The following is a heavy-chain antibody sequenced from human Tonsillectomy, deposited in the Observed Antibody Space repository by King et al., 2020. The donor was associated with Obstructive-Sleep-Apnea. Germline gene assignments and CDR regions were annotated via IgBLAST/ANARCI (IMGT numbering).Heavy chain of an antibody. J-gene: IGHJ3*02. CDR2: ISYSGCT. V-gene: IGHV4-31*03. CDR1: SGHSSSGGYY. CDR3: ARDQDSSGYYSGAFDI. Sequence: QLQESVTGLVKPSQNLSLNCTVSSGHSSSGGYYWSWIRPHPGKGLKWIGYISYSGCTHYNPSLHVRVTILVDTSKNQFSLKLSSVTAADTAVYYCARDQDSSGYYSGAFDIWGQGTMVTVSS. D-gene: IGHD3-22*01.